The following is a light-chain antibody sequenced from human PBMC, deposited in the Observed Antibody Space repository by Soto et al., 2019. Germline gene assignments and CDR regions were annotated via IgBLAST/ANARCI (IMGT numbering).Light chain of an antibody. J-gene: IGKJ4*01. CDR2: GAS. CDR3: QQYNKSPLT. V-gene: IGKV3-15*01. Sequence: EIVMTQSPATLSVSPGERATLSCRASQSVSSTLAWYQQKPGQAPRLLIYGASTRATGIPVRFSGSGSGTEFTLIISSLQSEDFAVYYCQQYNKSPLTFGGGTTVEIK. CDR1: QSVSST.